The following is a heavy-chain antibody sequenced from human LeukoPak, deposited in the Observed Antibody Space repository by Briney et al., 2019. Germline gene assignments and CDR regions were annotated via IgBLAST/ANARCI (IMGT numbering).Heavy chain of an antibody. J-gene: IGHJ4*02. CDR1: GFTFSSYA. CDR3: ARKPAGIGDY. V-gene: IGHV3-23*01. Sequence: GGFLRLSCAASGFTFSSYAMSWVRQAPEKGLEWVATISGSGGGTYYADSVRGRFTISRDYSEKTLYLKMNSLRAEDTAVYYWARKPAGIGDYLGQGTLVTVSS. D-gene: IGHD1-26*01. CDR2: ISGSGGGT.